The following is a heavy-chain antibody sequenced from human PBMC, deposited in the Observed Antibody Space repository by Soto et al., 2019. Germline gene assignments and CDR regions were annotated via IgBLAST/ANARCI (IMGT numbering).Heavy chain of an antibody. J-gene: IGHJ4*02. CDR2: ISGSGRGGATYYP. V-gene: IGHV3-23*01. CDR1: GFTFSNYA. CDR3: AKDRRYYASSPSPGD. D-gene: IGHD3-10*01. Sequence: EVQLLESGGGLAQPGGSLRLSCAASGFTFSNYAMSWVRQAPGKGLAWVSTISGSGRGGATYYPYYAESVKGRFPISRDSAENTVSLEMNSLSAEDTAVYYCAKDRRYYASSPSPGDGGQGTLVTVSS.